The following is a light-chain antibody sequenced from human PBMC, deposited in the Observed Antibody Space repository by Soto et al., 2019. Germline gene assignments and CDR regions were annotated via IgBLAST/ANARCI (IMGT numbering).Light chain of an antibody. Sequence: DIQMTQSPFSVSASVGDRVTFTCRASQGISRWLAWYQQKPGKVPTLLISAASTLQGAVPSRLXXXGSGTDFSLTISSLQPEDFATYYCQQTNIFPYTFGQGTKLDIK. CDR3: QQTNIFPYT. J-gene: IGKJ2*01. CDR2: AAS. V-gene: IGKV1D-12*01. CDR1: QGISRW.